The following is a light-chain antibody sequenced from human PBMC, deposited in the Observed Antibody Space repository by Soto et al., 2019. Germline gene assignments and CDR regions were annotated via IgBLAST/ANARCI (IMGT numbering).Light chain of an antibody. V-gene: IGLV2-14*01. CDR1: SRDVGGYNY. CDR2: DGS. J-gene: IGLJ2*01. CDR3: SSYTCSSSRV. Sequence: QSALTQPASVSGSPGQSITISCTGTSRDVGGYNYVSWYQQHPGKAPKLMIYDGSNRPSGVSNRFSGSTSGNTASLTISGLQAEDEADYYCSSYTCSSSRVFGGGTKLTVL.